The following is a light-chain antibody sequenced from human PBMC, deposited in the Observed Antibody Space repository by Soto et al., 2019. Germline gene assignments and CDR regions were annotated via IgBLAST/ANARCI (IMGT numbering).Light chain of an antibody. CDR2: GAS. J-gene: IGKJ1*01. CDR1: QTVSRMY. CDR3: QQYGSSLL. Sequence: PGTLSVSKGERALLSCRASQTVSRMYLSWFQQKPGQAPRLLIYGASSRATGIPDRFSGSGSGTDFTLTISRLEPEDFAVYYCQQYGSSLLFGQGTKVDI. V-gene: IGKV3-20*01.